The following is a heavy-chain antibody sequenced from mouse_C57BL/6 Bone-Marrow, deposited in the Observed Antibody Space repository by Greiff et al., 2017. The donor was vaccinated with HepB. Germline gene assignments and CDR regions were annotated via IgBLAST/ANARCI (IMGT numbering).Heavy chain of an antibody. CDR2: INPNNGGT. CDR1: GYTFTDYY. Sequence: VQLQQSGPELVKPGASVKISCKASGYTFTDYYMNWVKQSHGKSLEWIGDINPNNGGTSYNQKFKGKATLTVDKSSSTAYMELRSLTSEDSAVYYCETGTVSDYWGQGTTLTVSS. V-gene: IGHV1-26*01. D-gene: IGHD4-1*01. CDR3: ETGTVSDY. J-gene: IGHJ2*01.